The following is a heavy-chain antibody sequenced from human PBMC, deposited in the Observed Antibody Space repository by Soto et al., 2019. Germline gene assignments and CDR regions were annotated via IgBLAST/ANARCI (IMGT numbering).Heavy chain of an antibody. V-gene: IGHV3-23*01. CDR1: GFTFSSYA. Sequence: EVQLLESGGGLVQPGGSLRLSCAASGFTFSSYAMSWVRQAPGKGLEWVSAISGSGGSTYYADSVKGRFTISRDNSKNTLYLQMNSLRAEDTAVYYCAKVGEVSCGGDCYTFGYWGQGTLVTVSS. CDR3: AKVGEVSCGGDCYTFGY. CDR2: ISGSGGST. D-gene: IGHD2-21*02. J-gene: IGHJ4*02.